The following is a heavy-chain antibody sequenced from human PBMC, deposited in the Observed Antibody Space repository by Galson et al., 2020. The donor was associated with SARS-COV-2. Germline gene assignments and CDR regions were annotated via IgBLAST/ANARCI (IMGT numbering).Heavy chain of an antibody. D-gene: IGHD3-22*01. CDR1: GFTFSSYG. Sequence: GGSLRLSCAASGFTFSSYGMSWVRQAPGKGLEWVSAISGSGDYTYYADSVKGRFTISRDNSKNTLNLQMNSLRAEDTAVYYCAKVPSSGYYGKYYYYYMDVWGKGTTVTVSS. CDR2: ISGSGDYT. J-gene: IGHJ6*03. V-gene: IGHV3-23*01. CDR3: AKVPSSGYYGKYYYYYMDV.